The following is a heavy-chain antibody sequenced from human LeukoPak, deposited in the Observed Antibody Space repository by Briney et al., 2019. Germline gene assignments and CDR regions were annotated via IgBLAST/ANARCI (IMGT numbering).Heavy chain of an antibody. J-gene: IGHJ6*03. CDR1: GFSFSKYA. D-gene: IGHD6-13*01. V-gene: IGHV3-23*01. Sequence: GGSLSLSCEASGFSFSKYAMTLLRQAPGKGLECVSAIGGSVAETYSADSVKGRFTISRDNSKNTLYLQMNSLRAEDTAIYYCAKGTVGTYYFYYMDVWGKGTTVTVSS. CDR3: AKGTVGTYYFYYMDV. CDR2: IGGSVAET.